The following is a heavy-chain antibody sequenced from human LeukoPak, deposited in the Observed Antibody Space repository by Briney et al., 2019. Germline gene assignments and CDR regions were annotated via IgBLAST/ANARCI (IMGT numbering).Heavy chain of an antibody. CDR3: EKDTAYCRGGSCAPTLTPYYYYGRDV. CDR2: ISGDGGST. J-gene: IGHJ6*04. CDR1: GFTFDDYA. D-gene: IGHD2-15*01. V-gene: IGHV3-43*02. Sequence: GGSLRLSCAASGFTFDDYAMHWVRQAPGKGPEWVSLISGDGGSTYYADSVKGRFTISRDNSKNSLYLQMNSLRTEDTALYYCEKDTAYCRGGSCAPTLTPYYYYGRDVWAKGPRVPVS.